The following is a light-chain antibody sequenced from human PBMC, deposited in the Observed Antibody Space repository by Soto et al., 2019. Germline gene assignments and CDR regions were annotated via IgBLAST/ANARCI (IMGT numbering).Light chain of an antibody. CDR2: EVS. J-gene: IGLJ1*01. Sequence: QSALTQPASVSGSPGQSITISCTGTSSDVGGYNYVSWYQQHPGKAPKLMIYEVSNRPSGVSNRFSGSKSGNTASLTISGLQDEDEADYYCRSYTSSSPLVFGTGTKLTVL. CDR1: SSDVGGYNY. CDR3: RSYTSSSPLV. V-gene: IGLV2-14*01.